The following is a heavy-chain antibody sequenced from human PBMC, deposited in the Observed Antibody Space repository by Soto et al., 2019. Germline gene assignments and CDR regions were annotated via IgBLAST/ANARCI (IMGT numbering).Heavy chain of an antibody. CDR2: ISYSGST. CDR1: GGSISSGNYY. V-gene: IGHV4-30-4*02. CDR3: ARTSEYFSRIFDS. D-gene: IGHD2-2*01. Sequence: SETVSLTCTVSGGSISSGNYYWSWIRQPPGKGLEWIGFISYSGSTYYSTSLKSRVTISVDTSKSQFSLNLSSVTAADTAMYYCARTSEYFSRIFDSWGQGTLVTVSS. J-gene: IGHJ4*02.